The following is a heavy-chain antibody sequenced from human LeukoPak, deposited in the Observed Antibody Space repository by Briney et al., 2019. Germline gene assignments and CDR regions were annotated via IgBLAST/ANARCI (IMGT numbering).Heavy chain of an antibody. CDR1: GFTFSSYD. V-gene: IGHV3-23*01. CDR3: AKDQSSGTYYDY. J-gene: IGHJ4*02. Sequence: GGSLRLSCAASGFTFSSYDMSWVRQAPGKGLEWVSAISGSGGSTYYADSVKGRFTISRDNSMNTLYLQMNSLTAEDTAVYFCAKDQSSGTYYDYWGQGTLVTVSS. D-gene: IGHD1-26*01. CDR2: ISGSGGST.